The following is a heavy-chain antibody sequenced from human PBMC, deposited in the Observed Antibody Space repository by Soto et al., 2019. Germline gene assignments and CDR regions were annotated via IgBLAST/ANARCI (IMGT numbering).Heavy chain of an antibody. CDR1: GDSISSYY. V-gene: IGHV4-59*01. Sequence: QVQLQESGPGPVKPSETLSLTCSVSGDSISSYYWSWIRQPPGKGLQWIGYIYFSGSTNYNPSLKSRVTISVDTSKNQFSLKLTSVTAADTAVYYCARNPIASRPYYYYMDVWGKGTTVTVSS. J-gene: IGHJ6*03. D-gene: IGHD6-6*01. CDR2: IYFSGST. CDR3: ARNPIASRPYYYYMDV.